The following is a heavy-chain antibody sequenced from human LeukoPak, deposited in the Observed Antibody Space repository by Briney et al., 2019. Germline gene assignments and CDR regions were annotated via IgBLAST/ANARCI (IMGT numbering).Heavy chain of an antibody. CDR1: GFTFYDYA. CDR2: MSWNSGSI. J-gene: IGHJ2*01. D-gene: IGHD4-23*01. CDR3: AKDLTPDYGGNSFSWYFDL. Sequence: PGGSLRLSCAASGFTFYDYAMHWVRQAPGKGLEWVSGMSWNSGSIVYADSVKGRFTISRDNAKNSLYLQMNSLIAEDMALYYCAKDLTPDYGGNSFSWYFDLWGRGTLVTVSS. V-gene: IGHV3-9*03.